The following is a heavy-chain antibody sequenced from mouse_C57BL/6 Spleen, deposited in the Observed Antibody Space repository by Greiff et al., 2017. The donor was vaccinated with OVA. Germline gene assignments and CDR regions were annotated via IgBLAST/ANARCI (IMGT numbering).Heavy chain of an antibody. J-gene: IGHJ2*01. CDR2: INPYNGDT. CDR3: ARGDYGSSYFDY. Sequence: EVQLVESGPELVKPGDSVKISCKASGYSFTGYFMNWVMQSHGKSLEWIGRINPYNGDTFYNQKFKGKATLTVDKSSSTAHMELRSLTSEDSAVYYCARGDYGSSYFDYWGQGTTLTVSS. V-gene: IGHV1-20*01. D-gene: IGHD1-1*01. CDR1: GYSFTGYF.